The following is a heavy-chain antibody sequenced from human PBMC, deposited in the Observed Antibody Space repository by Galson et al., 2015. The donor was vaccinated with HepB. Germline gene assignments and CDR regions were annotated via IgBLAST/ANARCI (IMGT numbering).Heavy chain of an antibody. CDR3: ATLMTTQGSEYYYYGMDV. CDR1: GYTFTGYY. J-gene: IGHJ6*02. Sequence: SCAASGYTFTGYYMHWVRQAPGQGLEWMGWINPNSGGTNYAQKLQGRVTMTRDTSISTAYMELSRLRSDDTAVYYCATLMTTQGSEYYYYGMDVWGQGTTVTVSS. D-gene: IGHD4-11*01. V-gene: IGHV1-2*02. CDR2: INPNSGGT.